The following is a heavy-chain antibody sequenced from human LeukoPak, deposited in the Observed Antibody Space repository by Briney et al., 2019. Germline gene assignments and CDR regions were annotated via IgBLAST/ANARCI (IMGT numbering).Heavy chain of an antibody. J-gene: IGHJ3*02. V-gene: IGHV3-53*01. CDR2: IYSGGDT. CDR3: AKVVRAYYDILTGYYTPRGAFDI. CDR1: GFTVSGNY. Sequence: PGGSLRLSCAASGFTVSGNYMSWVRQAPGKGLEWVSLIYSGGDTDYTDSIKGRFTISRDNSKNTLYLQMNSLRAEDTAVYYCAKVVRAYYDILTGYYTPRGAFDIWGQGTMVTVSS. D-gene: IGHD3-9*01.